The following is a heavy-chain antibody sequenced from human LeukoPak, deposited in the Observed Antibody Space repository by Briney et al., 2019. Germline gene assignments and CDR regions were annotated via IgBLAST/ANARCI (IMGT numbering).Heavy chain of an antibody. CDR3: ARVCSSGFPFDY. CDR2: ISSSSSYI. CDR1: GFTFSSYS. V-gene: IGHV3-21*01. D-gene: IGHD6-19*01. Sequence: PGGSLRLSCAASGFTFSSYSMNWVRQAPGKGLEWVSSISSSSSYIYYADSVKGRFTISRDNAKNSLYLQMNSLRAEDTAVYYCARVCSSGFPFDYWGREPWSPSPQ. J-gene: IGHJ4*02.